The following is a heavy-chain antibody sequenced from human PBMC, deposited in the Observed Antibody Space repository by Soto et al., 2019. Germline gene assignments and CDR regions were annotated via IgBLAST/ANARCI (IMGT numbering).Heavy chain of an antibody. D-gene: IGHD5-18*01. CDR3: ARERGGYSYGDY. CDR1: GYTFSSYG. CDR2: VNIYNDKT. Sequence: QVQLVQSGAEVKKPGASVQISCKASGYTFSSYGISWVRQAPGQGLEWMGWVNIYNDKTTYAQKFQGRVTMTTDTSTSTVYLELRSRRSDDTDVYYCARERGGYSYGDYWGQGTLVTGSS. V-gene: IGHV1-18*01. J-gene: IGHJ4*02.